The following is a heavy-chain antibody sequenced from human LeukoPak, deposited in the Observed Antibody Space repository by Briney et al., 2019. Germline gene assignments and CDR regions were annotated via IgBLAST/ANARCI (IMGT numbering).Heavy chain of an antibody. V-gene: IGHV3-21*01. D-gene: IGHD3-10*01. Sequence: PGGSLRLSCSASGFTFSSYSINWFRQAPGKGLEWVSSISSSSSYIYYADSVKGRFTISRDNAKNSMYLQMNSLRAEDTAVYYCAREGYYYGSGSSYFDYWGQGTLVTVSS. CDR2: ISSSSSYI. CDR3: AREGYYYGSGSSYFDY. J-gene: IGHJ4*02. CDR1: GFTFSSYS.